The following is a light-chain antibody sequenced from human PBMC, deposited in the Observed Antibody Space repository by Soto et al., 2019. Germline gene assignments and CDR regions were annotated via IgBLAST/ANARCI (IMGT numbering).Light chain of an antibody. J-gene: IGLJ3*02. CDR2: EVS. CDR3: SSYAGSNNLV. Sequence: QSALTQPPSASGSPGQSVTISCTGTSSDVGGYNYVSWYQQHPGKAPKLMIYEVSKRPSGVPDRFSDSKSGNTASLTVSGLQAEDEADYYCSSYAGSNNLVFGGETKLNVL. CDR1: SSDVGGYNY. V-gene: IGLV2-8*01.